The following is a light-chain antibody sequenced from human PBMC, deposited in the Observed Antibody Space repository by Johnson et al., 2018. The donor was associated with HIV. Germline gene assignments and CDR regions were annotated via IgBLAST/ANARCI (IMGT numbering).Light chain of an antibody. J-gene: IGLJ1*01. CDR2: DND. Sequence: HSVLTQPPSVSAAPGQKVTISCSGNSSNIGNNSVSWYQQLPGTGPKLLIYDNDKRPSGIPDRFSGSKSVTSATLGITGLQTGDEADYYCGTWDSSLSAHYVFGTGTKVTVL. CDR3: GTWDSSLSAHYV. V-gene: IGLV1-51*01. CDR1: SSNIGNNS.